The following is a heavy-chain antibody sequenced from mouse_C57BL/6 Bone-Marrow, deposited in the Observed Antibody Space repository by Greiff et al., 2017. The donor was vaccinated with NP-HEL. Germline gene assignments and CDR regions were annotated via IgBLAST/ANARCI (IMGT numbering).Heavy chain of an antibody. CDR3: AREEGKRGYFDV. CDR2: ISAGGSYT. CDR1: GFTFSSYS. J-gene: IGHJ1*03. V-gene: IGHV5-4*01. Sequence: EVKLVESGGGLVKPGGSLKLSCAASGFTFSSYSMSWVRPTPEKRLEWVATISAGGSYTDYPDTLKGRFTISIDNARKNRYQQMNHLKSEDTAMYYCAREEGKRGYFDVWGKGTTVTVSS.